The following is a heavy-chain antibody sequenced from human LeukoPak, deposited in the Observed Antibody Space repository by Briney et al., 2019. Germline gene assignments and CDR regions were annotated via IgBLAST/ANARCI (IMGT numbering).Heavy chain of an antibody. CDR1: GYTFTSYD. CDR2: MNPNSGNT. V-gene: IGHV1-8*01. D-gene: IGHD3-10*01. Sequence: RASVKVSCKASGYTFTSYDINWVRQATGQGLEWMGWMNPNSGNTGYAQKFQGRVTITADESTSTAYMELSSLRSEDTAVYYCAGYYYGSGSYYRKAFDYWGQGTLVTVSS. J-gene: IGHJ4*02. CDR3: AGYYYGSGSYYRKAFDY.